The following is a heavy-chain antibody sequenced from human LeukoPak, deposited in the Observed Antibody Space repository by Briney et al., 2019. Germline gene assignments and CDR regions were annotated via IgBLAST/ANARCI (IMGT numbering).Heavy chain of an antibody. J-gene: IGHJ4*02. CDR1: GFTFSSYA. CDR3: AKDWLLLLYHYFDY. D-gene: IGHD3-22*01. V-gene: IGHV3-30-3*01. Sequence: GGSLRLSCAASGFTFSSYAIHWVRQAPGKGLEWVAVISYDGSNKYYADSVKGRFTISRDNSKNTLYLQMNSLRAEDTAVYYCAKDWLLLLYHYFDYWGQGTLVTVSS. CDR2: ISYDGSNK.